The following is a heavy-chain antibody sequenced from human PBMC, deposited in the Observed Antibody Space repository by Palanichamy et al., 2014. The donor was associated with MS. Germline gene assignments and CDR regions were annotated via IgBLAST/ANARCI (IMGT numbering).Heavy chain of an antibody. CDR3: ARDTPPMIEHAFDI. Sequence: QVQLQESGPGLVKPSQTLSLTCTVSGGSISSGSYYWSWIRQPPEGTGVDWAYLYQWEHQLQPSLKSRVTISVDTSKNQFSLKLSSVTAADTAVYYCARDTPPMIEHAFDIWGQGTMVTVSS. CDR1: GGSISSGSYY. D-gene: IGHD3-22*01. J-gene: IGHJ3*02. V-gene: IGHV4-61*02. CDR2: LYQWEH.